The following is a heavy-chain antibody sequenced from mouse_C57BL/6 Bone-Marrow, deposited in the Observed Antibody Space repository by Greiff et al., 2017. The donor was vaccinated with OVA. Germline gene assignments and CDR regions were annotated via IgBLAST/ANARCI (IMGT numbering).Heavy chain of an antibody. CDR2: INPSTGGT. CDR3: ARRYGSSYGYFDV. CDR1: GYSFTGYY. Sequence: EVQLQQSGPELVKPGASVKISCKASGYSFTGYYMNWVKQSPEKSLEWIGEINPSTGGTTYNQKFKAKATLTVDKSSSTAYMQLKSLTSEDSAVYYGARRYGSSYGYFDVWGTGTTVTVSS. J-gene: IGHJ1*03. D-gene: IGHD1-1*01. V-gene: IGHV1-42*01.